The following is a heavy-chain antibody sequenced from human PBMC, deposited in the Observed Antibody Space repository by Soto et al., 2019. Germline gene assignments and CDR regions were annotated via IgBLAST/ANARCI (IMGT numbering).Heavy chain of an antibody. Sequence: EVQLVESGGGLVKPGGSLRLSCAASGFTFSTYTMNWVRQAPGKGLEWVSSISSSSSYIYYADSVKGRFTISRDNAKNALDLQMSGRSAEATAVFYWGRGGGSSSWRFFFDYWGQGTVVTVSS. CDR2: ISSSSSYI. D-gene: IGHD6-13*01. V-gene: IGHV3-21*01. CDR1: GFTFSTYT. J-gene: IGHJ4*02. CDR3: GRGGGSSSWRFFFDY.